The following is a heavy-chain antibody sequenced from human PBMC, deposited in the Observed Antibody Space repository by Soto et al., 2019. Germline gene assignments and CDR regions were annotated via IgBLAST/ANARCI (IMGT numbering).Heavy chain of an antibody. CDR3: ARVFWQLAQLDGMDV. D-gene: IGHD6-6*01. CDR1: GGTFSSYA. Sequence: SVKVSCKASGGTFSSYAISWVRQAPGQGLEWMGGIIPIFGTANYAQKFQGRVTITADESTSTAYMELSSLRSEDTAVYYCARVFWQLAQLDGMDVWGQGTTVTVSS. J-gene: IGHJ6*02. V-gene: IGHV1-69*13. CDR2: IIPIFGTA.